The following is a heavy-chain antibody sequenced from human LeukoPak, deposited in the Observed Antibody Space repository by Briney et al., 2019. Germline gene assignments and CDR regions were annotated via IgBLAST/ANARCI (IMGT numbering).Heavy chain of an antibody. CDR3: ARDPSSSFPPDY. J-gene: IGHJ4*02. Sequence: GGSLRLSCAASGFTFSDYYMTWIRQAPGKGLEWVSSISGSSSTIYYADSVRGRFTIPRDNAKNSLYLQMNSLRAEDTAVYYCARDPSSSFPPDYWGQGTLVTVSS. V-gene: IGHV3-11*01. D-gene: IGHD6-6*01. CDR1: GFTFSDYY. CDR2: ISGSSSTI.